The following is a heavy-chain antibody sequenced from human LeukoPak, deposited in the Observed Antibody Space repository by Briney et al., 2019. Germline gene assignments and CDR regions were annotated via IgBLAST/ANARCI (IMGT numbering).Heavy chain of an antibody. CDR3: AKDIYYDSSGYRGYFDY. Sequence: PGGSLRLSCAASGFTFSGYAMHWVRQAPDKGLEWVAVMSYDGSNKYYVDSVKGRFTVSRDNSKNTLYLQMNSLRAEDTAVYYCAKDIYYDSSGYRGYFDYWGQGTLVTVSS. J-gene: IGHJ4*02. V-gene: IGHV3-30*18. CDR1: GFTFSGYA. D-gene: IGHD3-22*01. CDR2: MSYDGSNK.